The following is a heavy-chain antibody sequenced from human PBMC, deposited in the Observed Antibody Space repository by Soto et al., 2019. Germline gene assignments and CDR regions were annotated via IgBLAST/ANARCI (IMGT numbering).Heavy chain of an antibody. Sequence: GSLRLSCAASGFTFSSYGMHWVRQAPGKGLEWVAVISYDGSNKYYADSVKGRFTISRDNSKNTLYLQMNSLRAEDTAVYYCAGLRLLDAFDIWGQGTMVTVSS. CDR1: GFTFSSYG. V-gene: IGHV3-30*03. D-gene: IGHD3-22*01. J-gene: IGHJ3*02. CDR2: ISYDGSNK. CDR3: AGLRLLDAFDI.